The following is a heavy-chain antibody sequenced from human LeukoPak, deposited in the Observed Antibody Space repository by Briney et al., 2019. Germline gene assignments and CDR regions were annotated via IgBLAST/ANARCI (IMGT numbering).Heavy chain of an antibody. D-gene: IGHD5-18*01. CDR1: GGSISSYY. Sequence: SETLSLTCTVSGGSISSYYWSWIRHPPGKGLEWIGYIYTSGSTNYNPSLKSRVTISVDTSKNQFSLKLSSVTAADTAVYYCARPKLDTAMVRLGYFDYWGQGTLVTVSS. CDR3: ARPKLDTAMVRLGYFDY. J-gene: IGHJ4*02. V-gene: IGHV4-4*09. CDR2: IYTSGST.